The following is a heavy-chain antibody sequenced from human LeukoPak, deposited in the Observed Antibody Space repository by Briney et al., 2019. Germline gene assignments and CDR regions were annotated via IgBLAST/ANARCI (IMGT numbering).Heavy chain of an antibody. J-gene: IGHJ4*02. Sequence: GGSLRLSCAASGFTFSSYEMNWVRQAPGKGLEWVSYISSSDSTIYYADSVKGRFTISRDNAMNSLYLQMNSLRAEDTAVYYCARDGWFGESSDYWGQGTLVTVSS. V-gene: IGHV3-48*03. D-gene: IGHD3-10*01. CDR1: GFTFSSYE. CDR3: ARDGWFGESSDY. CDR2: ISSSDSTI.